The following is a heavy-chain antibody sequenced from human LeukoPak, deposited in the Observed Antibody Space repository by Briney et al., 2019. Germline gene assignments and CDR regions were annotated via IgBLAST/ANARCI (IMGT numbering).Heavy chain of an antibody. CDR3: AIDLGDYDGNSDLNY. CDR2: NPYDGSKK. Sequence: GGSLRLSSAAPGFTFSNYRTHQHRQPPPKRLKWVAVNPYDGSKKNNPDSLKGPFTTSRNKTKNTPNLQINSLRAEDTAVYYCAIDLGDYDGNSDLNYWGQGTLVTVSS. CDR1: GFTFSNYR. V-gene: IGHV3-30*03. J-gene: IGHJ4*02. D-gene: IGHD4-23*01.